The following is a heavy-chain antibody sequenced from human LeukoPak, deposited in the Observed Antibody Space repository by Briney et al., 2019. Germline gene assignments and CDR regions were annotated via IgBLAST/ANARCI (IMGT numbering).Heavy chain of an antibody. CDR3: ARYSGYAQDFDY. CDR2: INSDGSST. Sequence: PGGSLRLSCAASGFTCSSYWMHWVRQAPGKGLVWVPRINSDGSSTSYADSVKGRFTISRDNAKNTLYLQMNSLRAEDTAVYYCARYSGYAQDFDYWGQGTLVTVSS. CDR1: GFTCSSYW. V-gene: IGHV3-74*01. D-gene: IGHD5-12*01. J-gene: IGHJ4*02.